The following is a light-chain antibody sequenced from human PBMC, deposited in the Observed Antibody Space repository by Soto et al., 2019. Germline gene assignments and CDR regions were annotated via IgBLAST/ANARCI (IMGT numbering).Light chain of an antibody. Sequence: DIQVTQSPSSLSASAGDRVTITCRASQGISNYLAWYQQKPGNAPKLLIYGASSLESGVPARFSGSGSGTEFTLSISSLQPDDFATYYCQHYITFPHTFGGGTKVDIK. V-gene: IGKV1-16*01. CDR1: QGISNY. J-gene: IGKJ4*01. CDR3: QHYITFPHT. CDR2: GAS.